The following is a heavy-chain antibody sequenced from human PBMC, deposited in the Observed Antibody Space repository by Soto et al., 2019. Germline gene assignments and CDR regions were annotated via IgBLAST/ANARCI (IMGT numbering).Heavy chain of an antibody. Sequence: ASVKVSCKASGYTFTSYGIHWVRQAPGQRLEWMGWINAANGDTKYSPKFQGRVTITRDTSASTAYMELSSLRSEDTAVCYCVRRHVSATGIDWFDPWGQGTLVTVSS. D-gene: IGHD6-13*01. J-gene: IGHJ5*02. CDR3: VRRHVSATGIDWFDP. CDR1: GYTFTSYG. V-gene: IGHV1-3*01. CDR2: INAANGDT.